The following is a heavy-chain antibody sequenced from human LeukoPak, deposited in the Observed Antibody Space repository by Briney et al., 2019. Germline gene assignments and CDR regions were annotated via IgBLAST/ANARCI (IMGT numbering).Heavy chain of an antibody. Sequence: PETLSLTCAVYGGSFSGYYWSWIRQPPGKGLEWIGEINHSGSTNYNPSLKSRVTMSVDTSKNQFSLKLSSVTAADTAVYYCARVGGKNDSSGYYSYYFDYWGQGTLVTVSS. CDR3: ARVGGKNDSSGYYSYYFDY. D-gene: IGHD3-22*01. CDR1: GGSFSGYY. J-gene: IGHJ4*02. V-gene: IGHV4-34*01. CDR2: INHSGST.